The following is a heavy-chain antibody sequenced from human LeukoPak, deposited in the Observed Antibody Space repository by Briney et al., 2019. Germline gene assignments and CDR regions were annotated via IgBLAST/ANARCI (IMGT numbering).Heavy chain of an antibody. CDR1: GFTFSSYW. CDR3: ARGWYYGMDV. CDR2: INSDGSST. D-gene: IGHD5-24*01. J-gene: IGHJ6*02. V-gene: IGHV3-74*01. Sequence: GGSLTLSCAASGFTFSSYWMHWVRQSPGKGLGWVSRINSDGSSTTYADSVKGRFTISRDNAKNTLYLQMNSLRAEDTPVYYCARGWYYGMDVWGQGTTITVSS.